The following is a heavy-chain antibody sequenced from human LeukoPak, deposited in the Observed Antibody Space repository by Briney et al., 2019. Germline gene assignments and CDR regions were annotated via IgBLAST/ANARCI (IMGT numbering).Heavy chain of an antibody. CDR1: GGSISSYY. J-gene: IGHJ4*02. CDR2: IYYSGST. D-gene: IGHD2-15*01. V-gene: IGHV4-59*08. Sequence: PSETLSLTCTVSGGSISSYYWSWIRQPPGKGLEWIGYIYYSGSTNYNPSLKSRVTISVDTSKNQFSLKLSSVTAADTAVYYCARQGGRPLFDYWGQGTLVTVSS. CDR3: ARQGGRPLFDY.